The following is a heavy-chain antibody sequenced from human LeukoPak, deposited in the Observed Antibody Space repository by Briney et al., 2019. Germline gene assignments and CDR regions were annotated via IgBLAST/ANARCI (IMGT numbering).Heavy chain of an antibody. D-gene: IGHD6-6*01. CDR3: AKDRSSSGYYYMDV. CDR2: IRYDGSNK. V-gene: IGHV3-30*02. J-gene: IGHJ6*03. CDR1: GFTFSSYG. Sequence: GGSLRLSCAASGFTFSSYGMHWVRQAPGKGLEWVAFIRYDGSNKYYADSVKGRFTIPRDNSKNTLYLQMNSLRAEDTAVYYCAKDRSSSGYYYMDVWGKGTTVTVSS.